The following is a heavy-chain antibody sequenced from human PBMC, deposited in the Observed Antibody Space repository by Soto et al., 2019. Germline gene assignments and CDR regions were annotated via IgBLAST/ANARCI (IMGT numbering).Heavy chain of an antibody. D-gene: IGHD1-1*01. CDR2: INHSGRS. Sequence: QVQLQQWGAGLLKPSETLSLTCAVYGGSFSGYYWSWIRQPPGKGLEWIGEINHSGRSNYNPSLKSRVTVSVDTSKNQFSLKVTSVTAADTAVYYCARGQGTTEVNDGPGYWGQGTTVTVSS. J-gene: IGHJ4*02. CDR1: GGSFSGYY. V-gene: IGHV4-34*01. CDR3: ARGQGTTEVNDGPGY.